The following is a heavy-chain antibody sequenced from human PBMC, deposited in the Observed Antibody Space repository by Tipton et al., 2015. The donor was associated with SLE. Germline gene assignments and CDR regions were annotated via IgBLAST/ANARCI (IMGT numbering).Heavy chain of an antibody. J-gene: IGHJ4*02. CDR1: GGSISTNY. Sequence: TLSLTCTVSGGSISTNYWSWIRQPPGKGLEWIGYIYYSGSTNYNPSPKSRVTISVDTSKNQFSLKLSSVTAADTAVYYCARSGYSSDYFDYWGQGTLVTVSS. CDR2: IYYSGST. V-gene: IGHV4-59*01. D-gene: IGHD5-18*01. CDR3: ARSGYSSDYFDY.